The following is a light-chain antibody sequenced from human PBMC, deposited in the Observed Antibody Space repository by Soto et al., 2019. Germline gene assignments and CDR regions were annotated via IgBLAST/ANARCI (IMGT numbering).Light chain of an antibody. V-gene: IGLV2-14*01. Sequence: QSALTQPASVSASPGQSITISCTGTSSDIGSYNYVSWYRHHPGKAPQLMIYEVSHRASGISHRFSGSKSGNTASLTISGLQAEDEGYYYCTSYTGSRSLVVFGGGTKLTVL. J-gene: IGLJ2*01. CDR1: SSDIGSYNY. CDR2: EVS. CDR3: TSYTGSRSLVV.